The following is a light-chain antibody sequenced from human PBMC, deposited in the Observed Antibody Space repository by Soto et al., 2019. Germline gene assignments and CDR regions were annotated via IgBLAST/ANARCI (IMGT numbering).Light chain of an antibody. CDR1: QSVSSY. Sequence: EIVLTQSPATLSLSPWERATLSCRASQSVSSYLAWYQQKPGQAPRLLIYDASNRATGIPDRFSGSGSGTDFTLTISRLEPEDVVMYYCQQYGSSPQTFGQGTKVDIK. CDR3: QQYGSSPQT. V-gene: IGKV3-20*01. CDR2: DAS. J-gene: IGKJ1*01.